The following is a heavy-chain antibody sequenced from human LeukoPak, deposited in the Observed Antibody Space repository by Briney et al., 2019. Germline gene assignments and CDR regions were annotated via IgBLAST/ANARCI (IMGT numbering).Heavy chain of an antibody. V-gene: IGHV4-59*08. J-gene: IGHJ4*02. CDR2: VYVQNSEYT. D-gene: IGHD6-19*01. Sequence: PSETLSLTCTVSSDSTGGYYWSWVRRPPGKGLEWIGYVYVQNSEYTSYNPSLKSRVSISFDTSKNQFSLSLTAVAAADTAVYYCARNWGSGGSYLFVYWGQGTLVSVSS. CDR3: ARNWGSGGSYLFVY. CDR1: SDSTGGYY.